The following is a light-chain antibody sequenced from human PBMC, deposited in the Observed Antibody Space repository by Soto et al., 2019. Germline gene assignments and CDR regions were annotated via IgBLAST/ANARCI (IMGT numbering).Light chain of an antibody. V-gene: IGLV2-8*01. CDR3: SSYAGSNNFV. Sequence: QSVLTQPASVSASPGQSITISCTGTSNDVGSYNLVSWYQQFPGKAPKLIIYEVSRRPSGVPERFSGSKSGNTASLTVSGLQAEDEAHYYCSSYAGSNNFVFGTGTKLTVL. CDR2: EVS. CDR1: SNDVGSYNL. J-gene: IGLJ1*01.